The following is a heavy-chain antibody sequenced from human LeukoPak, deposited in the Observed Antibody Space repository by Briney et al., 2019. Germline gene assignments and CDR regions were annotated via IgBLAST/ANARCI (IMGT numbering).Heavy chain of an antibody. CDR2: ISSSGSTI. CDR3: ARSGYNDAFDI. Sequence: GGSLRLDCAATGVTVSRNYMYLVRQAPGMGLHWVSYISSSGSTIYYADSVKGRFTISRDNAKNSLYLQMNSLRAEDTAVYYCARSGYNDAFDIWGQGTMVTVSS. V-gene: IGHV3-11*01. J-gene: IGHJ3*02. CDR1: GVTVSRNY. D-gene: IGHD3-22*01.